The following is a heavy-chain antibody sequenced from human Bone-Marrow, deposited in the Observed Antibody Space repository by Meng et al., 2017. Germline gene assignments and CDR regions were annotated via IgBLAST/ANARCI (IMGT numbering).Heavy chain of an antibody. D-gene: IGHD2/OR15-2a*01. CDR2: ISSSGSTI. CDR3: AALNRFYGFRIDY. V-gene: IGHV3-11*04. Sequence: GQVVEFGGCLVKPGGSLRSAWAASGFNISDYYMSWIRQAPGKGLEWASYISSSGSTIYYADSVKGRFTISRDNAKNSLYLQMNSLRAEDTAVYYCAALNRFYGFRIDYWGQGTLVTVSS. CDR1: GFNISDYY. J-gene: IGHJ4*02.